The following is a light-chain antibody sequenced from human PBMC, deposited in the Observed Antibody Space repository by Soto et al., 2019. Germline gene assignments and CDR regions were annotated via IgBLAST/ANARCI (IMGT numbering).Light chain of an antibody. J-gene: IGLJ3*02. CDR1: SSNIGSET. CDR2: ANN. V-gene: IGLV1-44*01. CDR3: AAWDDSLKGWV. Sequence: QSVLTQPPSASGTPGQRVTISCSGSSSNIGSETVNWYQQVPGTAPKLLIYANNQRPSGVPDRFSVSESGTSASLAIGGLQSQDEADYYCAAWDDSLKGWVFGGGTKLTVL.